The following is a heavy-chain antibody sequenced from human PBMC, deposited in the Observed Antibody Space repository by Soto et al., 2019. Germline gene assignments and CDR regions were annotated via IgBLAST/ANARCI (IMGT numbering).Heavy chain of an antibody. CDR1: GYTFTSYD. V-gene: IGHV1-8*01. J-gene: IGHJ5*02. D-gene: IGHD5-12*01. CDR3: ARGLIIVAGGFDP. CDR2: MNPSTGNT. Sequence: QVQLVQSGAEVKKPGASVKVSCKASGYTFTSYDIIWVRQATGQGLEWMGWMNPSTGNTDSAEKFQGRLTMTRNTSISTVYMGLSSLSFEDTAVYCCARGLIIVAGGFDPWGQGTLVTVSS.